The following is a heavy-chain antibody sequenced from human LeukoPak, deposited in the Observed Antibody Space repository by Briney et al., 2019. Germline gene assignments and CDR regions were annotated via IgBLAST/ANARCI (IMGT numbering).Heavy chain of an antibody. J-gene: IGHJ4*02. CDR3: AKTSRVNSAYDSPFDY. CDR1: GFMFSSYA. CDR2: VRGSGSDT. V-gene: IGHV3-23*01. Sequence: TGGSLRLSCAASGFMFSSYAMSWVRQAPGKGLEWVSAVRGSGSDTYYADSVKGRFTISRDNSKNTLHLQMNSLRAEDTAIYYCAKTSRVNSAYDSPFDYWGQGTLVTVSS. D-gene: IGHD5-12*01.